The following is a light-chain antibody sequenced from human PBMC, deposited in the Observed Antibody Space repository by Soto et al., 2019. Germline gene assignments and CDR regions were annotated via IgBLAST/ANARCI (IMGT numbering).Light chain of an antibody. CDR2: DAS. V-gene: IGKV3-11*01. J-gene: IGKJ2*01. Sequence: EIVLTQSPATLSLSPGERATLSCRASQSVSSYLAWYQQKPGQAPRLLIHDASNRATGIPARFSGSGSGTAFTLTSSSVEPEDSAVYYCQQRTYWPMYTFGQGTKLESK. CDR1: QSVSSY. CDR3: QQRTYWPMYT.